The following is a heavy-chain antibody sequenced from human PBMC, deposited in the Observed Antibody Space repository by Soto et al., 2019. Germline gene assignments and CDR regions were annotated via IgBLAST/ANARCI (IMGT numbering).Heavy chain of an antibody. J-gene: IGHJ5*02. D-gene: IGHD2-8*01. CDR1: RGSVSSGGYS. CDR3: TRGVLA. Sequence: SETLSLTCSVSRGSVSSGGYSWSWIRQAPGKGLEWIGFISPSGSPAYNPSLKSRVSISVDTSNNQISLELASVTAADTAVYYCTRGVLAWGPGTLVTVSS. V-gene: IGHV4-30-2*01. CDR2: ISPSGSP.